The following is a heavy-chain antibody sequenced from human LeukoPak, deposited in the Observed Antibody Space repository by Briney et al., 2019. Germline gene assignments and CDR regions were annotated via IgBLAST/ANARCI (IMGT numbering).Heavy chain of an antibody. CDR2: ISSSSSTI. CDR3: ARAYDYGSGSYYNFGLYYFDY. J-gene: IGHJ4*02. Sequence: GGSLRLSCAASGFTFSSYSMNWVRQAPGKGLEWVSYISSSSSTIYYADSVKGRFTISRDNAKNSLYLQMNSLRAEDTAVYYCARAYDYGSGSYYNFGLYYFDYWGQGTLVTVSS. CDR1: GFTFSSYS. V-gene: IGHV3-48*04. D-gene: IGHD3-10*01.